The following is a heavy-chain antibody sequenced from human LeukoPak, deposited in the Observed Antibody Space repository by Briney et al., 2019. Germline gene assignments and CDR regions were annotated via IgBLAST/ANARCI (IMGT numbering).Heavy chain of an antibody. Sequence: QPGGSLRLSCAASGLTVSSHYMSWVRQAPGKGLEWVSLVYSDGSTYYADSVKGRFTISRDNVMNTLHLQMNSLTAEDTAVYYCARGGSPPEALGDTFDVWGQGTLVTVSS. D-gene: IGHD1-26*01. J-gene: IGHJ3*01. CDR3: ARGGSPPEALGDTFDV. V-gene: IGHV3-53*01. CDR1: GLTVSSHY. CDR2: VYSDGST.